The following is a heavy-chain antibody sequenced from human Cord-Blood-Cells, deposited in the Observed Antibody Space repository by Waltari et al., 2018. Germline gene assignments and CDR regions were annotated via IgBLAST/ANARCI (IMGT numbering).Heavy chain of an antibody. V-gene: IGHV4-30-4*01. CDR1: GGSIRRGDYS. CDR3: ASAIQQQLHY. J-gene: IGHJ4*02. Sequence: QVQLQESGPGLVKPSQTLSLTCTVPGGSIRRGDYSWSGIRQPPGKGLEWLGYTYYSGSNYYNPSLKSRVTISVATPKNQFSLTLSSVTAADTAVYYCASAIQQQLHYWGQGTLVTVSS. CDR2: TYYSGSN. D-gene: IGHD6-13*01.